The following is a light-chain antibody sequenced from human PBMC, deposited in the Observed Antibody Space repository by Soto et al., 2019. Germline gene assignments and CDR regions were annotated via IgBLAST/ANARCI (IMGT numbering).Light chain of an antibody. Sequence: DIVMTQSPLSLPFNPREPASISCRSSQSLLHSNGYNYLDWYLQKPGQAPRLLIFDKSSRAPGVPARFSGSGTGTDFTLTINSLQSEDFGVYYCHQYNNWPPSTFGQGTRLEIK. CDR2: DKS. CDR3: HQYNNWPPST. J-gene: IGKJ5*01. CDR1: QSLLHSNGYNY. V-gene: IGKV2-28*01.